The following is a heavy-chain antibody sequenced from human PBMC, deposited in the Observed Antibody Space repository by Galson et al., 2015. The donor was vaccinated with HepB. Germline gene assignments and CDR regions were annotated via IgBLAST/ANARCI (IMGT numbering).Heavy chain of an antibody. Sequence: SVKVSCKASGGTFSSYTISWVRQAPGQGLEWMGRIIPILGIANYAQKFQGRVTITADKSTSTAYMELSSLRSEDTAVYYCAREVTWLEKYYFDYWGQGTLVTVSS. CDR3: AREVTWLEKYYFDY. J-gene: IGHJ4*02. V-gene: IGHV1-69*04. CDR1: GGTFSSYT. CDR2: IIPILGIA. D-gene: IGHD6-19*01.